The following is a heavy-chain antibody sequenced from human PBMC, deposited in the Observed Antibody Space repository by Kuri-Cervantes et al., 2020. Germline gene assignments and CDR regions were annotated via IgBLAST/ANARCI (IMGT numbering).Heavy chain of an antibody. Sequence: LSLTCAASGFTFDDYAMHWVRQAPGKGLEWVSGISWNSGSIGYADSVKGRFTISRDNAKNSLYLQMNSLRAEDTALYYCAKATNYYDSSGVDYWGQGTLVTVSS. CDR2: ISWNSGSI. CDR1: GFTFDDYA. CDR3: AKATNYYDSSGVDY. D-gene: IGHD3-22*01. J-gene: IGHJ4*02. V-gene: IGHV3-9*01.